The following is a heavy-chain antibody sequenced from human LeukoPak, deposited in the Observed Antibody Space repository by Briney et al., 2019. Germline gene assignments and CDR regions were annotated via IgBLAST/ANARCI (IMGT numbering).Heavy chain of an antibody. V-gene: IGHV3-23*01. CDR2: IHGGGSTT. CDR1: GFTFTNAW. CDR3: VKESGAKGDY. J-gene: IGHJ4*02. Sequence: GGSLRLSCAASGFTFTNAWMNWVRQAPGKGLEWVSSIHGGGSTTFYTDSVRGRFTISRDNSKNKVYLQMNGLRAEDTGIYYCVKESGAKGDYWGQGTLVTVSS. D-gene: IGHD2-15*01.